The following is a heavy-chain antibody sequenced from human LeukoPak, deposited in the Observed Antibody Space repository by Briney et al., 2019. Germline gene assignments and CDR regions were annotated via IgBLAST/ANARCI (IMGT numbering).Heavy chain of an antibody. J-gene: IGHJ5*02. Sequence: ASVKVSCKASGYTFTSYYMHWVRQAPGQGLEWMGIINPSGGSTSYAQKFQGRVTMTRDTSTSTVYTELSSLRSEDTAVYYCARRMYYYDSSGYYFWFDPWGQGTLVTVSS. CDR2: INPSGGST. V-gene: IGHV1-46*03. CDR1: GYTFTSYY. D-gene: IGHD3-22*01. CDR3: ARRMYYYDSSGYYFWFDP.